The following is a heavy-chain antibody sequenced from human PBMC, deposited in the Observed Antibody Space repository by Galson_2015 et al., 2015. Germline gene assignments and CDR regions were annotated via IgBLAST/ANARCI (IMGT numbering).Heavy chain of an antibody. CDR3: ARAGDYYGSGSQTQHNWFDP. D-gene: IGHD3-10*01. J-gene: IGHJ5*02. CDR1: GYTFTSYD. CDR2: MNPNSGNT. Sequence: SVKVSCKASGYTFTSYDINWVRQATGQGLEWMGWMNPNSGNTGYAQKFQGRVTMTRNTSISTAYMELSSLRSEDTAMYYCARAGDYYGSGSQTQHNWFDPWGQGTLVTVSS. V-gene: IGHV1-8*01.